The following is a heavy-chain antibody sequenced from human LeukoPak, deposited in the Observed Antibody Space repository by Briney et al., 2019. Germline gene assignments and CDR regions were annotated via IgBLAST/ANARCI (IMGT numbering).Heavy chain of an antibody. CDR1: GDSVSSNSAA. D-gene: IGHD2-2*01. CDR2: IYSNGYT. CDR3: ARDRCCSSSCYGGELGSFDY. Sequence: SQTLSLTCAISGDSVSSNSAAWNWIRQPPGKGLEWIGNIYSNGYTNYNSSLESRVTMSVDTSKKQFSLKLTSMTAADTAVYYCARDRCCSSSCYGGELGSFDYWGQGTLVTVSS. V-gene: IGHV4-59*12. J-gene: IGHJ4*02.